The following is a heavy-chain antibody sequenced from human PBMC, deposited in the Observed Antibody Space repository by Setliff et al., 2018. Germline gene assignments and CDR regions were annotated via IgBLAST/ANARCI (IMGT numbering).Heavy chain of an antibody. J-gene: IGHJ3*02. Sequence: SSETLSLTCAVSDDSTRNNNYFWAWIRQPPGKGLGWIGFMYHNGDTHYSPSLKSRVSLSVDTSKRQVSLKLNTATAADTAVYYCARKGISALSGAFDMWGQGTMVTVSS. CDR2: MYHNGDT. CDR3: ARKGISALSGAFDM. V-gene: IGHV4-30-4*08. CDR1: DDSTRNNNYF. D-gene: IGHD1-26*01.